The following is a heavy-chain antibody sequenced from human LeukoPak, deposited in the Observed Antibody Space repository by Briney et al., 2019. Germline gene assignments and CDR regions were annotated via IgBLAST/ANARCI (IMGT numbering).Heavy chain of an antibody. J-gene: IGHJ5*02. CDR2: ISAYNGNT. D-gene: IGHD2-2*01. V-gene: IGHV1-18*01. Sequence: GASVKVSCKASGYTFTSYGISWVRQAPGQGLEWMGWISAYNGNTNYAQKLQGRVTMTTDTSTSTTYMELRSLRSDDTAVYYCARPMIRDVVVPTATWFDPWGLGTLVTVSS. CDR3: ARPMIRDVVVPTATWFDP. CDR1: GYTFTSYG.